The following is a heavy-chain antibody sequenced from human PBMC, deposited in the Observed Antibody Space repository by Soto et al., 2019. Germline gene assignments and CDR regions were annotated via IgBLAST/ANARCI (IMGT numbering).Heavy chain of an antibody. Sequence: GGPLRLSCAASVFTFSSYGMHWVRQAPGKEQERVAVISYDGSNKYYADSVKGRFTISRDNSKNTLYLQMNSLRAEDTAVYYCAKDLQGPDSSGSKGYWGQGTLVTVSS. CDR1: VFTFSSYG. V-gene: IGHV3-30*18. J-gene: IGHJ4*02. CDR2: ISYDGSNK. D-gene: IGHD3-22*01. CDR3: AKDLQGPDSSGSKGY.